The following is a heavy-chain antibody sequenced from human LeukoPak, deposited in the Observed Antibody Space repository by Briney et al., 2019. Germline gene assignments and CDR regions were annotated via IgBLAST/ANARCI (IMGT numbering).Heavy chain of an antibody. CDR2: ISAYNGNT. V-gene: IGHV1-18*01. CDR1: GYTFTSYG. Sequence: ASVKVSCKASGYTFTSYGISWVRQAPGLGLEWMGWISAYNGNTNYAQKLQGRVTMTTDTSTSTAYMELRSLRSDDTAVYYCARAPSHSSSWLSDWYFDLWGRGTLVTVSS. CDR3: ARAPSHSSSWLSDWYFDL. J-gene: IGHJ2*01. D-gene: IGHD6-13*01.